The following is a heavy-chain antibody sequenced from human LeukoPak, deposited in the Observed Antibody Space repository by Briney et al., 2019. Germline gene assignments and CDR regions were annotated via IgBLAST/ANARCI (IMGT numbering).Heavy chain of an antibody. D-gene: IGHD1-1*01. CDR1: GGSISTYY. CDR2: IYYSGST. J-gene: IGHJ2*01. Sequence: SETLSLTCTVSGGSISTYYWSWIRQPPGKGLEWIGYIYYSGSTNYSPSLKSRVTISVDTSKNQFSLKLSSVTAADTALYYCARAVGVGRGTYFDLWGRGTLVTVSS. CDR3: ARAVGVGRGTYFDL. V-gene: IGHV4-59*08.